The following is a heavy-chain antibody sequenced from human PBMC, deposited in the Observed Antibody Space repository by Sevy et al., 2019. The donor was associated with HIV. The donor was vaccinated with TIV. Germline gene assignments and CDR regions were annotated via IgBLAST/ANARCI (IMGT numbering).Heavy chain of an antibody. CDR2: IIRICRTA. V-gene: IGHV1-69*06. CDR3: ARWNYYDSGSLWGFDH. J-gene: IGHJ4*02. CDR1: GGTFSSYA. Sequence: ASVKVSCKASGGTFSSYAISWVRQAPGQGLEWMGGIIRICRTANYAQKFQGRVTITADTSTSTACMELSSLRTEDTAVYYCARWNYYDSGSLWGFDHWGQGTLVTVSS. D-gene: IGHD3-10*01.